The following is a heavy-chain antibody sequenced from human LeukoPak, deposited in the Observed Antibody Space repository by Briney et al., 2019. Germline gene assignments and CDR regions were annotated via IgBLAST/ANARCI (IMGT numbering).Heavy chain of an antibody. Sequence: GGSLRLSCAASGFTVSSNYMSWVRQAPGKGLELVSVIYGGGSTYYADSVKGRFTISRDNSKNTLYLQMNSLRAEDTAVYYCASGYTPTPFDYWGQGTLVTVSS. CDR2: IYGGGST. V-gene: IGHV3-66*01. D-gene: IGHD6-13*01. J-gene: IGHJ4*02. CDR3: ASGYTPTPFDY. CDR1: GFTVSSNY.